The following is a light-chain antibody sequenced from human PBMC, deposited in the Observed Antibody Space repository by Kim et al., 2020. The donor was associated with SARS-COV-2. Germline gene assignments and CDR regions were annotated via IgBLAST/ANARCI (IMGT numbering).Light chain of an antibody. CDR2: AAS. V-gene: IGKV1-9*01. CDR1: QGISSY. CDR3: QQLNSYPRT. Sequence: DIQLTQSPSFLSASVGDRVTITCRASQGISSYLAWYQLKPGEAPKLLIYAASTLQSGVPSGFSGSGSGTEFTLTISSLQPEDFATYYCQQLNSYPRTFGQGTKLEI. J-gene: IGKJ2*01.